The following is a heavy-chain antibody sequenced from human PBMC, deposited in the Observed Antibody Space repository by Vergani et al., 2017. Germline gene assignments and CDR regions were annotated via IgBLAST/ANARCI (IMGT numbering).Heavy chain of an antibody. Sequence: EVQLVESGGGLVKPGGSLRLSCAASGFTFSSYSMNWVRQAPGKGLEWVSSISSSSSYIYYADSVKGRFTISRDNAKNSLYLQMNSLRAEDTAVYYCARDVLGGSSWYGGGAFDIWGQGTMVTVSS. CDR2: ISSSSSYI. J-gene: IGHJ3*02. D-gene: IGHD6-13*01. CDR1: GFTFSSYS. CDR3: ARDVLGGSSWYGGGAFDI. V-gene: IGHV3-21*01.